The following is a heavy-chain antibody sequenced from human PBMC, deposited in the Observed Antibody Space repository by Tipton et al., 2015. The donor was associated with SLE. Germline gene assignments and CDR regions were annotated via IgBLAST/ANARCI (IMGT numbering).Heavy chain of an antibody. V-gene: IGHV4-39*07. D-gene: IGHD3-22*01. J-gene: IGHJ4*02. CDR1: GDSISSSSYY. CDR2: VYYTRNT. Sequence: TLSLTCIVSGDSISSSSYYWGWIRQPPGKGLEWVGTVYYTRNTFYNPSLKSRVTISVDTSKNQFSLNLSSVTAADTAVYYCARDEYRYDTTGYHLLGHFDFWGQGTLVTVSS. CDR3: ARDEYRYDTTGYHLLGHFDF.